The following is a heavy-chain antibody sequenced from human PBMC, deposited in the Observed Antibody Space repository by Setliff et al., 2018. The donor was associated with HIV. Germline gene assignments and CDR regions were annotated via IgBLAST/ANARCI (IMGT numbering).Heavy chain of an antibody. D-gene: IGHD3-10*01. J-gene: IGHJ4*02. Sequence: ASVKVSCKASGYTFTSDYIHWVRQAPGQGLAWMRIINPAGNPTSYAQKFHGRFTISRDNAKNPLYLQMNSQSAEDTALYYCARYSYGSGSYLGKFDYLGQGTLVTVSS. V-gene: IGHV1-46*01. CDR2: INPAGNPT. CDR1: GYTFTSDY. CDR3: ARYSYGSGSYLGKFDY.